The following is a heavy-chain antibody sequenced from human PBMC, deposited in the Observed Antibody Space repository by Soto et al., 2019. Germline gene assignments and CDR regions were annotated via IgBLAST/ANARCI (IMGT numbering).Heavy chain of an antibody. V-gene: IGHV4-31*03. D-gene: IGHD4-17*01. J-gene: IGHJ6*03. CDR3: ARADTVTTAYYMDV. CDR2: IYYSGST. Sequence: SETLSLTCTVSGGSISSGGYYWSWIRQHPGKGLEWIGYIYYSGSTYYNPSLKSRVTISVDTSKNQLSMKLSSVTAADTSVYYCARADTVTTAYYMDVWGKGTTVTVSS. CDR1: GGSISSGGYY.